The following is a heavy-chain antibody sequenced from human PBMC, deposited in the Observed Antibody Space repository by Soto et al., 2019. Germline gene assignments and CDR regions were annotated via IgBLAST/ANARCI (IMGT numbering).Heavy chain of an antibody. D-gene: IGHD2-2*01. Sequence: SETPSHTCTVSDGSISSGGYYWSWIRQHPGKGLEWIGYTYYSGSTYYNPSLKSRITISVDTSKNQFSMKLSSVTEEDTAVYDFSMARSHCSSSSCYYDANCMEVWGKRTTVTVSS. V-gene: IGHV4-31*03. CDR2: TYYSGST. CDR3: SMARSHCSSSSCYYDANCMEV. CDR1: DGSISSGGYY. J-gene: IGHJ6*03.